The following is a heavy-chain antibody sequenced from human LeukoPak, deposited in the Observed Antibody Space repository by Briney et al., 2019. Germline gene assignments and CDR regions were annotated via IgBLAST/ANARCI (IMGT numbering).Heavy chain of an antibody. D-gene: IGHD2-2*01. CDR2: IRYHGSDK. CDR3: ARSPTSWYFDY. CDR1: GFTFSGSG. J-gene: IGHJ4*02. V-gene: IGHV3-30*02. Sequence: GGSLRLSCAASGFTFSGSGMHWVRQAPGKGLEWVAFIRYHGSDKYYADSVKGRFTISRDNSKNTLYLQMNSLRTEDTSVYFCARSPTSWYFDYWGQGTLVTVSS.